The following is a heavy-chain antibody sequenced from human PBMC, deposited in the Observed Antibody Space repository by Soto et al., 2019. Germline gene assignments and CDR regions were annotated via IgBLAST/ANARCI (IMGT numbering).Heavy chain of an antibody. J-gene: IGHJ4*02. D-gene: IGHD5-18*01. CDR3: ARGRYSYGQPVQRFDD. V-gene: IGHV4-30-2*01. CDR2: IYHSGST. Sequence: PSETLSLTCAVSGGSISSGGYSWSWIRQPPGKGLEWIGYIYHSGSTYYNPSLKSRVTISVDRSKNQFSLKLSSVTAADTAVYYCARGRYSYGQPVQRFDDWGQGTPVTVSS. CDR1: GGSISSGGYS.